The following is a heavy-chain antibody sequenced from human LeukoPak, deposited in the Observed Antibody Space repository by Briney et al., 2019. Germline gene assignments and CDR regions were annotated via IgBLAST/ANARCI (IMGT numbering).Heavy chain of an antibody. Sequence: ASVKVSRKASGYTFTNYGITWVRQAPGQGLEWMGWISPYNGNTYYAQNLQGRVTMTTDTSTSTAYMELRSLRSDDTAVYYCARGGLGYCSAGSCPANWFDPWGQGTLVTVSS. V-gene: IGHV1-18*04. CDR1: GYTFTNYG. CDR2: ISPYNGNT. CDR3: ARGGLGYCSAGSCPANWFDP. D-gene: IGHD2-15*01. J-gene: IGHJ5*02.